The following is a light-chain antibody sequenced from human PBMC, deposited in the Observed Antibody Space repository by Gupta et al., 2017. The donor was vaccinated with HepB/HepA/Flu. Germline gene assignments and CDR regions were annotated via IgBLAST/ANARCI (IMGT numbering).Light chain of an antibody. CDR3: CSYAGFATVV. V-gene: IGLV2-23*02. CDR1: SSDIGTYKF. CDR2: DVT. Sequence: QSDLTQPASVSGSPGQSITISCTGSSSDIGTYKFVSWYQHHPGKAPQLIIYDVTKRPSGISNRFSGSRSGNTASLTISVLQAADEADYYCCSYAGFATVVFGGGTMLTVL. J-gene: IGLJ3*02.